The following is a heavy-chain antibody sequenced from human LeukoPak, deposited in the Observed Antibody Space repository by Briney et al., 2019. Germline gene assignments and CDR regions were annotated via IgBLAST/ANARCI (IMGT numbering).Heavy chain of an antibody. CDR1: GFTFSSYS. J-gene: IGHJ3*02. Sequence: PRGSLRLSCPASGFTFSSYSMHWVRQAPGKGREWVAVISYDGSNKYYADCVKGPFTISRDKSHNTLYLQMNSQRAEDRAVDYCASEQFSSRGERDFHLLSAFYIWGKGTMVTVS. V-gene: IGHV3-30-3*01. CDR3: ASEQFSSRGERDFHLLSAFYI. D-gene: IGHD3-16*01. CDR2: ISYDGSNK.